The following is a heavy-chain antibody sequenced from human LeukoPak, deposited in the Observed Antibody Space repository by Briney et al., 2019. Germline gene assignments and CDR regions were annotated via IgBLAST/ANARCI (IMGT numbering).Heavy chain of an antibody. Sequence: PGGSLRLSCAVSGFTLNTYTMNWVRQAPGKGLEWVSSISSSSNYIYYADSVKGRFTISRDNAKNSLYLQMNSLRAEDTAVYYCTSPSGGSWSLAYYYYYMDVWGKGTTVTVSS. CDR1: GFTLNTYT. CDR2: ISSSSNYI. D-gene: IGHD6-13*01. CDR3: TSPSGGSWSLAYYYYYMDV. V-gene: IGHV3-21*01. J-gene: IGHJ6*03.